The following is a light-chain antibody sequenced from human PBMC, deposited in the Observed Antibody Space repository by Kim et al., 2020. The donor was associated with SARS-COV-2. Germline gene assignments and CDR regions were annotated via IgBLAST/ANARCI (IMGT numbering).Light chain of an antibody. CDR1: QTITTW. V-gene: IGKV1-5*01. Sequence: PSFGDRVTLTCRASQTITTWLAWYQQKPGKAPYLLIYEDSTLEDGVPSGFSGSGSETKFTLTISGLQPDDFATYYCQQYHALPWTFGQGTKVDIK. J-gene: IGKJ1*01. CDR3: QQYHALPWT. CDR2: EDS.